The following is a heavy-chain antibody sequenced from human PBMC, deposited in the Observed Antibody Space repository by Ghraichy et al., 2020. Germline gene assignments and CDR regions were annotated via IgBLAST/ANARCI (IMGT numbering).Heavy chain of an antibody. D-gene: IGHD3-22*01. CDR3: ARRITMIGALDY. J-gene: IGHJ4*02. CDR2: INSDGSST. Sequence: GESLNISCAASGFTFSSYWMHWVRQAPGKGLVWVSRINSDGSSTSYADSVKGRFTISRDNAKNTLYLQMNSLRAEDTAVYYCARRITMIGALDYWGQGTLVTVSS. CDR1: GFTFSSYW. V-gene: IGHV3-74*01.